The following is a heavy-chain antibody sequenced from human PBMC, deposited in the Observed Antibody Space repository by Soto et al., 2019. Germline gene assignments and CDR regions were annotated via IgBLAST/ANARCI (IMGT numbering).Heavy chain of an antibody. Sequence: TGTLSLGCAVYGGSCSGYYWSWVRQPPGKRLEWIGEINHSGSTNYNPSLKSRVTISVDTSKNQFSLKLSSVTAADTAVYYCARVSGYSSFGVDVWGQGTTVT. D-gene: IGHD5-18*01. V-gene: IGHV4-34*01. CDR3: ARVSGYSSFGVDV. CDR1: GGSCSGYY. J-gene: IGHJ6*02. CDR2: INHSGST.